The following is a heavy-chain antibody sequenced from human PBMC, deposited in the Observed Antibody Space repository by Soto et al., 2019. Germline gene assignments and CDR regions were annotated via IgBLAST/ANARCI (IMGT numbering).Heavy chain of an antibody. J-gene: IGHJ4*02. CDR1: GGTFSSYA. CDR2: IIPIFGTA. D-gene: IGHD2-2*01. Sequence: QVQLVQSGAEVKKPGSSVKVSCKASGGTFSSYAISWVRQAPGQGLEWMGGIIPIFGTANYAQKFQGRVTITADESTSTAYRELSSLRSEDTAVYYCAREGGGSTAAIPHYWGQGTLVTVSS. CDR3: AREGGGSTAAIPHY. V-gene: IGHV1-69*12.